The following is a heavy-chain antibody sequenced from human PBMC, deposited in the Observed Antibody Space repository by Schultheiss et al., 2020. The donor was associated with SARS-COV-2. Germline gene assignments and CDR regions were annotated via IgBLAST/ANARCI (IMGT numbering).Heavy chain of an antibody. V-gene: IGHV4-59*01. CDR1: GGSISSYY. CDR2: IYYSGST. CDR3: AREREYQLPPYYYYYYMDV. Sequence: SETLSLTCTVSGGSISSYYWSWIRQPPGKGLEWIGYIYYSGSTNYNPSLKSRVTISLDTSKNQFSLKLSCVTAADTAVYYCAREREYQLPPYYYYYYMDVWGKGGAITVS. J-gene: IGHJ6*03. D-gene: IGHD2-2*01.